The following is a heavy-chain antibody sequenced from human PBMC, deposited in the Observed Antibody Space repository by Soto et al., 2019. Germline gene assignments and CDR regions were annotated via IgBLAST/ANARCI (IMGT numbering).Heavy chain of an antibody. J-gene: IGHJ4*02. D-gene: IGHD6-6*01. Sequence: GGSLRLSCAASGFTFSSYAMSWVRQAPGKGLEWVSAISGSGGSTYYADSLKGRFTISRDNSKNRLYLQMNSLRAEDTAVYYGAKEGGEYSSSSTPGQRPKTKSYFDYWGQGTLVTVSS. CDR3: AKEGGEYSSSSTPGQRPKTKSYFDY. V-gene: IGHV3-23*01. CDR1: GFTFSSYA. CDR2: ISGSGGST.